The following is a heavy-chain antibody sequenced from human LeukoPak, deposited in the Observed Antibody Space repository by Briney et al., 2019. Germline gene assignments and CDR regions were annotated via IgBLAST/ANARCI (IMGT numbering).Heavy chain of an antibody. D-gene: IGHD1-26*01. CDR2: IYHSGST. CDR1: GYSISSGYY. J-gene: IGHJ4*02. Sequence: KPSETLSLTCTVSGYSISSGYYWGWIRQPPGKGLEWIGSIYHSGSTYYNPSLKSRVTISVDTSKNQFSLKLSSATAADTAVYYCARGSTYSGNPAHFDYWGQGTLVTVSS. V-gene: IGHV4-38-2*02. CDR3: ARGSTYSGNPAHFDY.